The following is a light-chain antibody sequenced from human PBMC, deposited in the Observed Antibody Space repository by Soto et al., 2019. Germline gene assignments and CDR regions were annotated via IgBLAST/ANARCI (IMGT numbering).Light chain of an antibody. CDR1: QSINRW. CDR3: QQYSNFSRT. Sequence: DNRLTQSPSTRSTSDRDRVTITCRPSQSINRWLAWYQQKPGKAPSLLIYDASHLDSGVPVRFRGGGSGTEFTLTISSLQPADFATYYCQQYSNFSRTFGQGTMV. J-gene: IGKJ1*01. CDR2: DAS. V-gene: IGKV1-5*01.